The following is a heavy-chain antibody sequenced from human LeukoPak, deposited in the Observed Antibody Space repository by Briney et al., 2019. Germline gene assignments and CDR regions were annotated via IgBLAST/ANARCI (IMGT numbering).Heavy chain of an antibody. J-gene: IGHJ5*02. CDR2: INPNSGGT. CDR3: ARDLRGSSTSCCNWFDP. CDR1: GYTFTGYY. Sequence: ASVKVSCKASGYTFTGYYMHWVRQAPGQGLEWMGWINPNSGGTNYAQKFQGGVTMTRDTSISTAYMELSRLRSDDTAVYYCARDLRGSSTSCCNWFDPWGQGTLVTVSS. V-gene: IGHV1-2*02. D-gene: IGHD2-2*01.